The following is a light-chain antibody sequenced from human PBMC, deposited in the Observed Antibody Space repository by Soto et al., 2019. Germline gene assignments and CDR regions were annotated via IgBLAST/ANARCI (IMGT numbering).Light chain of an antibody. CDR3: QHYNNWPIT. Sequence: EIVMTQSPASLSVSPGESVTLSCRASQSVASNLAWYQQKPGQAPRLLIYGTSTRATGVPERFSGSGAGTDCTRTISSLQAADVEVYPCQHYNNWPITFGQGTRLEIK. CDR2: GTS. V-gene: IGKV3D-15*01. CDR1: QSVASN. J-gene: IGKJ5*01.